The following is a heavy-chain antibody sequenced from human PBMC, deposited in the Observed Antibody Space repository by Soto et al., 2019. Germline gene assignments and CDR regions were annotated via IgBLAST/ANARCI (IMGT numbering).Heavy chain of an antibody. D-gene: IGHD6-6*01. J-gene: IGHJ4*02. CDR2: ISAHNGNT. Sequence: QVHLVQSGAEVKKPGASVKVSCKASGYTXXXXGXHWVRQAPGQGLECMGWISAHNGNTDYAQKLQGRVIVTRXTXTSTAYMELRSLRSDDTAVYYCARGRDGDYWGQGALVTVSS. V-gene: IGHV1-18*01. CDR3: ARGRDGDY. CDR1: GYTXXXXG.